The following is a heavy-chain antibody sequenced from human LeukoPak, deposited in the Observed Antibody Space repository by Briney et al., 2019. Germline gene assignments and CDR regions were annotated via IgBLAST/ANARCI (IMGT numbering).Heavy chain of an antibody. CDR2: ISAYNGNT. Sequence: ASVKVSCKASGYTFTSYGISWVRQAPGQGLEWMGWISAYNGNTNYAQKLQGRDTMTTDTSTSTAYMELRSLRSDDTAVYYCARDWDSSGYYLLVFGYYYYCMDVWGQGTTVTVSS. J-gene: IGHJ6*02. D-gene: IGHD3-22*01. V-gene: IGHV1-18*01. CDR1: GYTFTSYG. CDR3: ARDWDSSGYYLLVFGYYYYCMDV.